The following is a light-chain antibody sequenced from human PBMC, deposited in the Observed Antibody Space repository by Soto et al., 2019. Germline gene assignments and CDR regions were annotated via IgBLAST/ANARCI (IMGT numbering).Light chain of an antibody. V-gene: IGKV3-15*01. Sequence: EIVMTQSPATLSVSPGERATLSCSASQSVSSNLAWYQQKPGQAPRLLIYGASTRATGIPARFSGSGSGTEFTLTIRRLQSEEFAVYYCQQYNNWPPTFGQGTKGEIK. J-gene: IGKJ1*01. CDR2: GAS. CDR3: QQYNNWPPT. CDR1: QSVSSN.